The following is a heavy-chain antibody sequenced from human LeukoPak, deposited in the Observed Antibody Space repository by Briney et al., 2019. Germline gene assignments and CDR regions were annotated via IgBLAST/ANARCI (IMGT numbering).Heavy chain of an antibody. J-gene: IGHJ5*02. CDR1: GGTFSSYA. D-gene: IGHD1-26*01. CDR3: ARDRGIVGARSNWFDP. V-gene: IGHV1-69*13. Sequence: ASVKVSCKASGGTFSSYAISWVRQAPGQGLEWMGGIIPIFGTANYAQKFQGRVTITADESTSTAYMELSSLRSEDTAVYYCARDRGIVGARSNWFDPWGRGTLVTVSS. CDR2: IIPIFGTA.